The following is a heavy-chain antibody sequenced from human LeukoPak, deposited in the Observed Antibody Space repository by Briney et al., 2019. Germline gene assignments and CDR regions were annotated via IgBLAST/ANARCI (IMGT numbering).Heavy chain of an antibody. CDR2: IYHSGST. CDR3: ARDGYGGNWNYYYYMDV. CDR1: GYSISSGYY. D-gene: IGHD4-23*01. J-gene: IGHJ6*03. Sequence: SETLSLTCTVSGYSISSGYYWGWIRQPPGKGLEWIGSIYHSGSTYYNPSLKSRVTISVDTSKNQFSLKLSSVTAADTAVYYCARDGYGGNWNYYYYMDVWGKGTTVTISS. V-gene: IGHV4-38-2*02.